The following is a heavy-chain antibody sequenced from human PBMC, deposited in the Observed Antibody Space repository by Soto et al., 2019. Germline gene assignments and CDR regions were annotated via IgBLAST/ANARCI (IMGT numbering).Heavy chain of an antibody. J-gene: IGHJ4*02. Sequence: QVQLVQSGDEVKKPGASVKVSCKASGYTFTSYAVSWVRQAPGQGLEWMGWINAYNGHIKYAQKLQGRVTMTSATPTSTAYMELRSLRSDDTAVYYCARDDPPLAYWGPGTLVTVSS. CDR2: INAYNGHI. D-gene: IGHD6-6*01. V-gene: IGHV1-18*01. CDR1: GYTFTSYA. CDR3: ARDDPPLAY.